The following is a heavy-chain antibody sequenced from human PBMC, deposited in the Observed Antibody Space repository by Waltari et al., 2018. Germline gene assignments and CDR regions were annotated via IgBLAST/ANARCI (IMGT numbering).Heavy chain of an antibody. Sequence: QVQLQESGPGLVKPSETLSLTCTVSGGSISSHYWSWIRQPPGKGLEWIGYIYSSGSTNYNPSLKSRVTISVDTSKNQFSLKLSSVTAADTAVYYCARAARGSSDAFDIWGQGTMVTVSS. CDR2: IYSSGST. CDR3: ARAARGSSDAFDI. CDR1: GGSISSHY. V-gene: IGHV4-59*11. D-gene: IGHD1-26*01. J-gene: IGHJ3*02.